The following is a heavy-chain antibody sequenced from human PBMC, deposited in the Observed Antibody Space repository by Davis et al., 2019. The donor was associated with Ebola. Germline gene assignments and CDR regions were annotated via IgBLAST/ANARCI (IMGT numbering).Heavy chain of an antibody. Sequence: PGGSLRLSCAASGFTFSSYAMHWVRQAPGKGLEWVAVISYDGSNKYYADSVKGRFTISRDNSKNTLYLQMNSLRAEDTAVYYCAREYSSGWSYFDYWGQGTLVTVSS. CDR2: ISYDGSNK. J-gene: IGHJ4*02. D-gene: IGHD6-19*01. V-gene: IGHV3-30-3*01. CDR1: GFTFSSYA. CDR3: AREYSSGWSYFDY.